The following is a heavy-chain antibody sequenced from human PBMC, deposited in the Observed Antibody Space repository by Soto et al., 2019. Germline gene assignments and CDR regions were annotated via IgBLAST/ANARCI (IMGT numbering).Heavy chain of an antibody. J-gene: IGHJ4*02. CDR1: GYTFTGYY. D-gene: IGHD1-26*01. CDR2: INPNSGGT. V-gene: IGHV1-2*02. Sequence: GSSVKVSCKASGYTFTGYYMHWVRQAPGQGLEWMGWINPNSGGTNYAQKFQGRVTMTRDTSISTAYMELSRLRSDDTAVYYCARDRKMGATPYFDYWGQGTLVTVSS. CDR3: ARDRKMGATPYFDY.